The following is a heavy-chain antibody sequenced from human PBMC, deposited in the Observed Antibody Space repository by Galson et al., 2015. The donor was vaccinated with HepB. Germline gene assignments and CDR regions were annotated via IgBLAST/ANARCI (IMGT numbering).Heavy chain of an antibody. Sequence: SLRLSCAASGFTFDDHAMHWVRQVPGEGLEWVSGISWNSDDIGYADSVMGRFTISRDNAKNSVYLQMNSLRAEDTALYYCAKDRSLRDYDSLDYWGQGTLVTVPS. V-gene: IGHV3-9*01. CDR3: AKDRSLRDYDSLDY. CDR2: ISWNSDDI. J-gene: IGHJ4*02. CDR1: GFTFDDHA. D-gene: IGHD3-22*01.